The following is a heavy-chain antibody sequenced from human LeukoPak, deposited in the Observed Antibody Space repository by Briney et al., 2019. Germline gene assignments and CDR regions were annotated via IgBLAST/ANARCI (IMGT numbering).Heavy chain of an antibody. Sequence: PSETLSLTCAVYGGSFSGYYWSWIRQPPGKGLEWIGEINHSGSTNYNPSLKSRVTISVDTSKNQFSLKLSSVTTADTAVYYCARARYYDILTGPRRSYWYFDLWGRGTLVTVSS. CDR2: INHSGST. J-gene: IGHJ2*01. V-gene: IGHV4-34*01. CDR1: GGSFSGYY. CDR3: ARARYYDILTGPRRSYWYFDL. D-gene: IGHD3-9*01.